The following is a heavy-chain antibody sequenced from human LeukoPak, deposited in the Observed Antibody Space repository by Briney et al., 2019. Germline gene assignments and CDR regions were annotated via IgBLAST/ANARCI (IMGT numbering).Heavy chain of an antibody. CDR1: GFTFSSYA. CDR2: ISYDRSTK. CDR3: ARVFSTTCLDY. Sequence: GKSLRLSCAASGFTFSSYAMHWVRQAPGKGLEWVAVISYDRSTKYYADSVKGRFTISRDNSKNTLYVQMNSLRAEDTAVYYCARVFSTTCLDYWGQGTLVTVSS. J-gene: IGHJ4*02. V-gene: IGHV3-30*04. D-gene: IGHD1-14*01.